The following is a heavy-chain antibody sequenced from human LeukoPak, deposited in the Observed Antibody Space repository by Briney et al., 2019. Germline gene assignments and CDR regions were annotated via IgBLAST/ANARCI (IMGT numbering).Heavy chain of an antibody. J-gene: IGHJ4*02. V-gene: IGHV4-59*01. CDR1: GDSISSYY. Sequence: SETLSLTCTVSGDSISSYYWSWIRQPPGKGLEWIGYIYYSGSTNYNPSLKSRVTISVDTSKNQLSLRLSSVTAADTAVYYCARQYSGSYGFDYWGQGTLVTVSS. CDR2: IYYSGST. D-gene: IGHD1-26*01. CDR3: ARQYSGSYGFDY.